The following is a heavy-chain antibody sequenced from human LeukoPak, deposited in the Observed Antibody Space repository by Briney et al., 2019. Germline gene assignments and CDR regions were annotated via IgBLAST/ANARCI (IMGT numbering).Heavy chain of an antibody. J-gene: IGHJ4*02. CDR2: ISAYNGNT. V-gene: IGHV1-18*01. CDR3: ARRDHYDILTDDY. D-gene: IGHD3-9*01. CDR1: GYTFSTYG. Sequence: ASVKVSCKASGYTFSTYGISWVRQAPGEGLEWMGWISAYNGNTNYAQKLQGRVTMTTDTSTSTAYMELRSLRSDDTAVYYCARRDHYDILTDDYWGQGTLVTVS.